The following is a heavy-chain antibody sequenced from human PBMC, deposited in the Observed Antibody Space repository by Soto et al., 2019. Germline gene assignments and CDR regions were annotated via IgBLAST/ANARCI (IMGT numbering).Heavy chain of an antibody. J-gene: IGHJ5*01. D-gene: IGHD6-19*01. V-gene: IGHV4-30-4*01. Sequence: QVQLQESGPGLVKPSQTLSLTCTVSGDSITSGDYYWSWVRQPPGKGLEWIGYIFYSGSTYYKASLNSRVTISLDMSRNQFSLKLTSVTAADTAVYYCARAEVAVAGSGWFDAWGHGTLVTVSS. CDR2: IFYSGST. CDR3: ARAEVAVAGSGWFDA. CDR1: GDSITSGDYY.